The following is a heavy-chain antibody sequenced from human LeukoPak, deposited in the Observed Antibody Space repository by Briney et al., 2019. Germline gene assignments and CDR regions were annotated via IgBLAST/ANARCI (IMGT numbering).Heavy chain of an antibody. D-gene: IGHD6-19*01. CDR3: VRLADPGY. V-gene: IGHV3-74*01. CDR2: ISSDGSTT. Sequence: GGSLRLSCAASGFTISSYWMHWVRQAPGKGLVWVSRISSDGSTTSYADSVKGRFTISKDNAKNMVYLQMNSLRAEDTAVYHCVRLADPGYGDQGTLVTVSS. J-gene: IGHJ4*02. CDR1: GFTISSYW.